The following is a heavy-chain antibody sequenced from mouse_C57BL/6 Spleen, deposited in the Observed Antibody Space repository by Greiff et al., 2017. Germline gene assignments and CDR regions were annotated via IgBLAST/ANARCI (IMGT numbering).Heavy chain of an antibody. CDR2: ISSGGSYT. D-gene: IGHD1-1*01. CDR3: ERSITTVVPRYFDV. CDR1: GFTFSSYG. J-gene: IGHJ1*03. Sequence: EVMLVESGGDLVKPGGSLKLSCAASGFTFSSYGMSWVRQTPDKRLEWVATISSGGSYTYYPDSVKGRFTISRDNAKNTLYLQMSRLRSEDTDMYYCERSITTVVPRYFDVWGTGTTVTVSS. V-gene: IGHV5-6*01.